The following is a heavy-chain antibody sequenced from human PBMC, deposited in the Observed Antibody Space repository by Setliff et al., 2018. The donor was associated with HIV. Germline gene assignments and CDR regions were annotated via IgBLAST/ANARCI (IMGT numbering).Heavy chain of an antibody. D-gene: IGHD2-15*01. CDR3: ARSVPRYCSGGSCYPPLFDY. V-gene: IGHV4-4*07. Sequence: LSLTCSVSGGSMSSYCWTWIRQSAGKGLEWIGHIYSTGTTNYNSSLKSRLTMSIDTSKNQFSLGLRSLTAADTAVYYCARSVPRYCSGGSCYPPLFDYWGQGTLVTVSS. CDR2: IYSTGTT. CDR1: GGSMSSYC. J-gene: IGHJ4*02.